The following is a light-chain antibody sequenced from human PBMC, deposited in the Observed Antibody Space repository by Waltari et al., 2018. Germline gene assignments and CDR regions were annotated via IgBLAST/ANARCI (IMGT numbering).Light chain of an antibody. CDR1: HTVSRN. Sequence: IVLTQSPAILSVSPGARATPSCSASHTVSRNLAWYQQKPGQAPRLLIYGASTRATGIPTRFSGSGSGTEFTLTISSLQTEDFAIYYCQQYNLWPPGTFGQGTKVEIK. CDR2: GAS. J-gene: IGKJ2*02. V-gene: IGKV3-15*01. CDR3: QQYNLWPPGT.